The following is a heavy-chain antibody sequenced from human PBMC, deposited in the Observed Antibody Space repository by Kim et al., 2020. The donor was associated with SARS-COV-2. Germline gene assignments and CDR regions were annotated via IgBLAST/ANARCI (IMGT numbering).Heavy chain of an antibody. CDR3: ARDSHDLWFGEFSWWFDP. J-gene: IGHJ5*02. D-gene: IGHD3-10*01. V-gene: IGHV1-69*13. CDR2: IIPIFGTA. Sequence: SVKVSCKASGGTFSSYAISWVRQAPGQGLEWMGGIIPIFGTANYAQKFQGRVTITADESTSTAYMELSSLRSEDTAVYYCARDSHDLWFGEFSWWFDPWGQGTLVTVSS. CDR1: GGTFSSYA.